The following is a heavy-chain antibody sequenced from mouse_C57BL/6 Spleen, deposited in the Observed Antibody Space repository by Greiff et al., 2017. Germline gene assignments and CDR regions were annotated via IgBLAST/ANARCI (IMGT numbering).Heavy chain of an antibody. J-gene: IGHJ4*01. D-gene: IGHD1-1*01. CDR3: TTQGYGSSLYAMDY. CDR2: IDPEDGDT. V-gene: IGHV14-1*01. CDR1: GFNIKDYY. Sequence: VQLQQPGAELVRPGASVKLSCTASGFNIKDYYMHWVKQRPEQGLEWIGRIDPEDGDTEYAPKFQGKATMTADTSSNTAYLQLSSLTSEDTAVYYCTTQGYGSSLYAMDYWGQGTSVTVSS.